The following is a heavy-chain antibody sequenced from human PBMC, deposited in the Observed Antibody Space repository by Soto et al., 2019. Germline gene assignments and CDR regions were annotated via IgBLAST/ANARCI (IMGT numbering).Heavy chain of an antibody. D-gene: IGHD3-3*01. CDR3: ARRYYDFWSGYNNWFDP. V-gene: IGHV1-18*01. CDR2: ISAYNGNT. J-gene: IGHJ5*02. CDR1: GYTFTSYG. Sequence: ASVKVSCKASGYTFTSYGISWVRQAPGQGLEWMGWISAYNGNTNYAQKLQGRVTMTTDTSTSTAYMELRSLRSDDTAVYYCARRYYDFWSGYNNWFDPWGQGTLVTVSS.